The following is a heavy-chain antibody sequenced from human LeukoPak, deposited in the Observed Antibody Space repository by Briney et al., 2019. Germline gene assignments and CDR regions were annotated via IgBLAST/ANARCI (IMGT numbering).Heavy chain of an antibody. D-gene: IGHD3-10*01. Sequence: GGSLRLSCAASGFTFNSYSMNWVRQAPGKGLEWVSSISSSSLSYIYYADSVKGRFTIFRDNAKNSLYLQMNSLRVEDTGLYYCAASGFGFGELPSYFYYYMDVWGKGTTVTISS. CDR1: GFTFNSYS. J-gene: IGHJ6*03. CDR2: ISSSSLSYI. CDR3: AASGFGFGELPSYFYYYMDV. V-gene: IGHV3-21*03.